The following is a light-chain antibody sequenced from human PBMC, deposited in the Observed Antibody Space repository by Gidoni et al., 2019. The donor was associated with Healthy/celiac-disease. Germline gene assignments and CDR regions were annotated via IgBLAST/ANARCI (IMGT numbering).Light chain of an antibody. CDR1: SSNIGRNT. V-gene: IGLV1-44*01. CDR2: SNN. J-gene: IGLJ2*01. CDR3: AAWDDSLNGVV. Sequence: SVLTQPPSASGTPGQRVTLSCSGSSSNIGRNTVNWYQQLPGTAPKLLIYSNNQRPSGVPDRFSGSKSGTSASLAISGLQPEDEADYYCAAWDDSLNGVVFGGGTKLTVL.